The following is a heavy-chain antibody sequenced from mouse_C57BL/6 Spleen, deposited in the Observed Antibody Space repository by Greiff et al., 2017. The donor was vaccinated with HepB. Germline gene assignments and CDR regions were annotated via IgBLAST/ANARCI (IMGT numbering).Heavy chain of an antibody. CDR2: IYPSDSET. V-gene: IGHV1-61*01. CDR3: ARSGYGNPFAY. D-gene: IGHD2-10*02. CDR1: GYTFTSYW. J-gene: IGHJ3*01. Sequence: QVQLQQPGAELVRPGSSVKLSCKASGYTFTSYWMDWVKQRPGQGLEWIGNIYPSDSETHYNQKFKDKATLTVDKSYSTAYMQLSSLTSEDAAVYYCARSGYGNPFAYWGQGTLVTVSA.